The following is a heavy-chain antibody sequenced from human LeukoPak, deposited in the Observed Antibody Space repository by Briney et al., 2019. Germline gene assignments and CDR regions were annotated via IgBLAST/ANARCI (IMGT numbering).Heavy chain of an antibody. CDR3: VKGLPGYGGHLDY. J-gene: IGHJ4*02. CDR2: ISSNGGST. Sequence: GSLRLSCSASGFTFSSYAVHWVRQAPGKGLEYVSLISSNGGSTYYADSVKGRFTISRDNSKNTLYLEMSSLRVEDTAVYYCVKGLPGYGGHLDYWGQGTLVPVSS. CDR1: GFTFSSYA. D-gene: IGHD6-13*01. V-gene: IGHV3-64D*06.